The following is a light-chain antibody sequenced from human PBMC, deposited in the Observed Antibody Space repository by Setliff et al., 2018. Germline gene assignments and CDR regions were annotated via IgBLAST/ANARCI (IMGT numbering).Light chain of an antibody. CDR2: DVR. CDR3: CSYTGFSYV. V-gene: IGLV2-11*01. CDR1: SSDVGAYNY. Sequence: QSALTQPRSVSGSPGRSVTISCTGTSSDVGAYNYVSWYQQHPGKVPKLMIYDVRKRPSGVPDRFSGSKSGNTASLTISGLQAEDEADYYCCSYTGFSYVFGSGTKVTV. J-gene: IGLJ1*01.